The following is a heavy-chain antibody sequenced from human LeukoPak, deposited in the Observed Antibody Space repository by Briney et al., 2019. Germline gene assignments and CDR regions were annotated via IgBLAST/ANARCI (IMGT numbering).Heavy chain of an antibody. V-gene: IGHV3-21*01. D-gene: IGHD4-17*01. CDR1: GFTFTSYS. J-gene: IGHJ4*02. CDR3: ARDYYGDYYFAY. CDR2: TSSSSSYI. Sequence: GGSLRLSCAASGFTFTSYSMNWVRQAPGKGLEWVSSTSSSSSYIDYADSVKGRFTISRDNAKNSLYLQMNSLTAEDTAVYYCARDYYGDYYFAYWGQGTLVTVSS.